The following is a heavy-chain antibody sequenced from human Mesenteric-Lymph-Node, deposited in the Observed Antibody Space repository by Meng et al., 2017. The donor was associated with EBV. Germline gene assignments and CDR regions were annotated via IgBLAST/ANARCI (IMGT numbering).Heavy chain of an antibody. V-gene: IGHV4-39*07. CDR3: ARTYYYDSSGYAPFDY. J-gene: IGHJ4*02. D-gene: IGHD3-22*01. CDR2: IYYSGII. CDR1: GGSVRSIRYS. Sequence: QRHLPGLGLGLVSPPETLALTCLVPGGSVRSIRYSWGLIRQPPGKGLEWIGSIYYSGIIYYNPSLKSRVTISVDTSKNQFSLKLSSVTAADTAVYYCARTYYYDSSGYAPFDYWGQGTLVTVSS.